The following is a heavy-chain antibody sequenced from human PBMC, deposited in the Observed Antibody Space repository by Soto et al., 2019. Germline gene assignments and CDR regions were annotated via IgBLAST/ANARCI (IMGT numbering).Heavy chain of an antibody. CDR1: WGSISSGDDY. J-gene: IGHJ4*02. V-gene: IGHV4-30-4*02. Sequence: SDTLYLTCTVSWGSISSGDDYWSCIRQPPGKGLEWIGYIYYSGSTYYNPSLKGRVTISVDTSKNQFSLKLSSVTAADTAVYYCASFGEFASPYYFDYWGQGTLVTVSS. CDR2: IYYSGST. CDR3: ASFGEFASPYYFDY. D-gene: IGHD3-10*01.